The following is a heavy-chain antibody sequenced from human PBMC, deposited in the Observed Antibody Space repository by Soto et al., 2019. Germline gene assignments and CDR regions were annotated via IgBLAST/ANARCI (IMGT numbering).Heavy chain of an antibody. V-gene: IGHV1-69*10. J-gene: IGHJ4*02. CDR3: ARAPSDYYDSSGYYFDY. D-gene: IGHD3-22*01. Sequence: ASVKVSCKASGGTFSSYAISWVRQAPGQGLEWMGGIIPIFGIANYAQKFQGRVTITADKSTSTAYMELSSLRSEDSAVYYCARAPSDYYDSSGYYFDYWGQGTLVTVSS. CDR2: IIPIFGIA. CDR1: GGTFSSYA.